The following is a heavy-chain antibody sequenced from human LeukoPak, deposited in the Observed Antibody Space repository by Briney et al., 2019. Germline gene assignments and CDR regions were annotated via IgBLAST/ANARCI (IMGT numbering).Heavy chain of an antibody. Sequence: ASEKVSCKASGYTFTSYGISWVRQAPGQGLEWMGWISAYNGNTNYAQKLQGRVTMTTDTSTSTAYMELRSLRSDDTAVYYCARDLIGRYCSGGSCYDYYYYYYGMDVWGKGTTVTVSS. D-gene: IGHD2-15*01. J-gene: IGHJ6*04. CDR3: ARDLIGRYCSGGSCYDYYYYYYGMDV. CDR2: ISAYNGNT. CDR1: GYTFTSYG. V-gene: IGHV1-18*01.